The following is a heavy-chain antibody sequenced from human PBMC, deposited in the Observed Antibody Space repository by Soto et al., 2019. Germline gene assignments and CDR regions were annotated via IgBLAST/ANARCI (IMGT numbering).Heavy chain of an antibody. V-gene: IGHV3-23*01. CDR1: GFTFNNYA. D-gene: IGHD3-9*01. CDR3: AKDLGLAVIAGYPHDC. Sequence: DVQLLDSGGGLVQPGGSLRLACAASGFTFNNYAMSWVRQAPGKGLEWVSTISVSGANTYYADSVKGRSTISRDESKNTLYLQMNSLGAEDTAVYYCAKDLGLAVIAGYPHDCWGQGTLVTVSS. CDR2: ISVSGANT. J-gene: IGHJ4*02.